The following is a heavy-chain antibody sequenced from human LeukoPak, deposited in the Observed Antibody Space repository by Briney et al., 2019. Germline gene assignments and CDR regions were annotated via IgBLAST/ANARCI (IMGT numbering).Heavy chain of an antibody. V-gene: IGHV3-23*01. J-gene: IGHJ4*02. CDR1: GFTFNNYA. Sequence: LTGGSLRLSCAASGFTFNNYAMNWVRQAPGKGLEWVSSISDTGVATYYADSVKGRFTISRDNSKNTLYLQMDSLRAEDTAVYYCATLYLSSSSWSYWGQGTLVTVSS. CDR3: ATLYLSSSSWSY. CDR2: ISDTGVAT. D-gene: IGHD6-6*01.